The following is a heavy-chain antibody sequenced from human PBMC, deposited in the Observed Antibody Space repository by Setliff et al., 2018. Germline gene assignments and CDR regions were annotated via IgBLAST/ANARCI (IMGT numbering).Heavy chain of an antibody. CDR1: GYRFTSNW. V-gene: IGHV5-51*01. Sequence: PGESLKISCKGSGYRFTSNWIGWMRQMPGKGLEWMGIIYPGDSDTRYSPSFQGQVTISADKSISTAYLQWSSLKASDTAMYYCARQAIFGSDAFDIWGQGTMVTVSS. CDR2: IYPGDSDT. D-gene: IGHD3-3*01. J-gene: IGHJ3*02. CDR3: ARQAIFGSDAFDI.